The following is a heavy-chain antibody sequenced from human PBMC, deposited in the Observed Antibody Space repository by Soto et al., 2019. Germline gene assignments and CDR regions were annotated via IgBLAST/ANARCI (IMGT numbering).Heavy chain of an antibody. CDR2: ISGSGGST. V-gene: IGHV3-23*01. CDR1: GFTFSSYA. Sequence: GGSLRLSCAASGFTFSSYAMSWVRQAPGKGLEWVSAISGSGGSTYYADSVKGRFTISRDNSKNTLYLQMNSLRVEDTAVYYCAYTYCSDTSCLIPSSSWYYFDSWAQGTLVTVSS. D-gene: IGHD2-15*01. CDR3: AYTYCSDTSCLIPSSSWYYFDS. J-gene: IGHJ4*02.